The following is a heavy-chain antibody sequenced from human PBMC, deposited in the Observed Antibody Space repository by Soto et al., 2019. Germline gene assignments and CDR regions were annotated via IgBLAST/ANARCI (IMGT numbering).Heavy chain of an antibody. CDR2: ISSSSSYI. CDR3: AKKHESSGFHTCDY. CDR1: GFTFSSYS. Sequence: ESGGGLVKPGGSLRLSCAASGFTFSSYSMNWVRQAPGKGLEWVSSISSSSSYIYYADSVKGRFTISRDNAKNSLYLQLNSLRAEDTAIYYCAKKHESSGFHTCDYWGQGTLVTVSS. J-gene: IGHJ4*02. D-gene: IGHD3-22*01. V-gene: IGHV3-21*04.